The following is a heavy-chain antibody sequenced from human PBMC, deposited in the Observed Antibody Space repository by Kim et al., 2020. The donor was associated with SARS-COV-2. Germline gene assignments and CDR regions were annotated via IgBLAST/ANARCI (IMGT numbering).Heavy chain of an antibody. V-gene: IGHV3-23*03. CDR3: AKEVAAAGTADY. D-gene: IGHD6-13*01. Sequence: GGSLRLSCAASGFTFSSYAMSWVRQAPGKGLEWVSVIYSGGSSTYYADSVKGRFTISRDNSKNTLYLQMNSLRAEDTAVYYCAKEVAAAGTADYWGQGTLVTVSS. CDR2: IYSGGSST. J-gene: IGHJ4*02. CDR1: GFTFSSYA.